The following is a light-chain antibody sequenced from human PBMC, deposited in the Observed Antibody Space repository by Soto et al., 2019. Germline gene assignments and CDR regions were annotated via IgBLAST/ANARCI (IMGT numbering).Light chain of an antibody. CDR3: QHRTNWPPVT. J-gene: IGKJ5*01. CDR2: DAS. V-gene: IGKV3-11*01. CDR1: QSVGSH. Sequence: EIVLTQSPATLSLSPGERAALSCRASQSVGSHLAWYHQKPGQPPRLLIYDASNRATGIPARFSGSGSGTAFTPTISSLEPDDFAVYYCQHRTNWPPVTFGQGTRLEIK.